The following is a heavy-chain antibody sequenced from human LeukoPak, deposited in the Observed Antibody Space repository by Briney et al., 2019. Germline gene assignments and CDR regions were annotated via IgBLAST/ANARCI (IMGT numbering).Heavy chain of an antibody. CDR2: IKYDGNEE. V-gene: IGHV3-7*01. J-gene: IGHJ4*02. Sequence: GGSLRPSCAASGFTFSSYSMNWVRQAPGKGLEWVANIKYDGNEEYYVDSVKGRFTISRDNAKNSLYLQLNSLRVEDTAVYYCKSGGAAPGSFDYWGQGTLVTVSP. CDR1: GFTFSSYS. CDR3: KSGGAAPGSFDY. D-gene: IGHD1-1*01.